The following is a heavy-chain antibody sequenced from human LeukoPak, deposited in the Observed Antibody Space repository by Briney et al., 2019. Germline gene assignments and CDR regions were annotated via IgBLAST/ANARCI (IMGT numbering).Heavy chain of an antibody. CDR2: IIPIFGTA. CDR3: ARAKSGYSFDY. J-gene: IGHJ4*02. Sequence: ASVKVSCKASGGTFCSYSISWVRQAPGQGLEWMRGIIPIFGTANSAQKFQGRVTITTDESTSTAYMELSSMRSEDTAVYYCARAKSGYSFDYWGQGTLVTVSS. V-gene: IGHV1-69*05. CDR1: GGTFCSYS. D-gene: IGHD5-18*01.